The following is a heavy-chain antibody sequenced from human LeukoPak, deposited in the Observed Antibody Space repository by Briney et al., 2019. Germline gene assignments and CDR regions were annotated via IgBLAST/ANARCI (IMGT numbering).Heavy chain of an antibody. CDR3: ARGLYYYDSSGYIGWFDP. V-gene: IGHV3-33*08. J-gene: IGHJ5*02. CDR2: IWYDGSNK. CDR1: GFTFSSYA. D-gene: IGHD3-22*01. Sequence: GGSLRLSCAASGFTFSSYAMHWARQAPGKGLEWVAVIWYDGSNKYYADSVKGRFTISRDNSKNTLYLQMNSLRAEDTAVYYCARGLYYYDSSGYIGWFDPWGQGTLVTVSS.